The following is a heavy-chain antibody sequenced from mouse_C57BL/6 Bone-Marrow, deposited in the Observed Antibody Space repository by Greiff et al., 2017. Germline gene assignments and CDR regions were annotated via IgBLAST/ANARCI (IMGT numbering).Heavy chain of an antibody. CDR2: IDPSDSYT. D-gene: IGHD1-1*01. Sequence: QVQLQQPGAELVKPGASVKLSCKASGYTFTSYWMQWVKQRPGQGLEWIGEIDPSDSYTNYNQKFKGKATLTVDTSSSTAYMQLSSLTSEDSAVYYCAREDYYGSSSAWCAYWGQGTLVTVSA. V-gene: IGHV1-50*01. CDR1: GYTFTSYW. CDR3: AREDYYGSSSAWCAY. J-gene: IGHJ3*01.